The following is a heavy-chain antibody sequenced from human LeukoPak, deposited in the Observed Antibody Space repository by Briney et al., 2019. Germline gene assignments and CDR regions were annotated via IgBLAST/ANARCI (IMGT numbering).Heavy chain of an antibody. D-gene: IGHD3-16*02. CDR1: GFTFRSYW. CDR2: IKQDGSEK. J-gene: IGHJ3*02. CDR3: AKAQGYYDYVWGSYRDHDAFDI. V-gene: IGHV3-7*01. Sequence: GGSLRLSCAASGFTFRSYWMTWVRQYPGKGLEWVANIKQDGSEKYYVDSVKGRFTISRDNAKNSLYLQTNSLRAEDTAVYYCAKAQGYYDYVWGSYRDHDAFDIWGQGTMVTVSS.